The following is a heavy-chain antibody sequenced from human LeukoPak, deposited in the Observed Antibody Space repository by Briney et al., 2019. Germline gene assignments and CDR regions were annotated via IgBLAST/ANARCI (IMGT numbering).Heavy chain of an antibody. Sequence: ASVKVSCKASGYTFTDYYMYWVRQDPGQGLDWVGWINPTSGATNYAQKFQGRVTMTRDTSNNTSYMELSRLRSDDTAVYYCAREFRTTTWSFDAFDLWGQGTMVTVSS. D-gene: IGHD1/OR15-1a*01. CDR2: INPTSGAT. J-gene: IGHJ3*01. V-gene: IGHV1-2*02. CDR3: AREFRTTTWSFDAFDL. CDR1: GYTFTDYY.